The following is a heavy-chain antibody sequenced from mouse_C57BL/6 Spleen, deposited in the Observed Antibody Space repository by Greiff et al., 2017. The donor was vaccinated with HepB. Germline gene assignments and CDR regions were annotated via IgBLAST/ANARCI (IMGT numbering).Heavy chain of an antibody. CDR2: FYPGGGSI. V-gene: IGHV1-62-2*01. Sequence: VQLQQSGAELVKPGASVKLSCKASGYTFPEYTIHRVKQRSGQVLEWIGWFYPGGGSIKYNEKSKDKATLTAAKSSSTVYMELSRLTSEDSAVYFCARHEGDYDEGAWFAYWGQGTLVTVSA. CDR1: GYTFPEYT. J-gene: IGHJ3*01. CDR3: ARHEGDYDEGAWFAY. D-gene: IGHD2-4*01.